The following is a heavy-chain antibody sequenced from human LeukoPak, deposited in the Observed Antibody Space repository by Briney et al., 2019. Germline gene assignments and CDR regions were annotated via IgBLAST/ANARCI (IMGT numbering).Heavy chain of an antibody. CDR1: GYTFTCYY. J-gene: IGHJ4*02. D-gene: IGHD3-3*01. CDR3: ARYYDFWSGYYSFDY. Sequence: ASVKVSCKASGYTFTCYYMHWVRQAPGQGLEWMGWINPNSGGTNYAQKFQGRVTMTRDTSISTAYMELSRLRSDDTAVYYCARYYDFWSGYYSFDYWGQGTLVTVSS. CDR2: INPNSGGT. V-gene: IGHV1-2*02.